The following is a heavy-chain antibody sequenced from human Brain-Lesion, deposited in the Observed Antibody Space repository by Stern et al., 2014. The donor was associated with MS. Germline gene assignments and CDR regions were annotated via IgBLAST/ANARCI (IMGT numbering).Heavy chain of an antibody. CDR2: IYYSGFT. Sequence: QVQLQESGPGLVKPSETLSLTCTVSGGSISSSTYYWAWIRQPPGKGLEWIGYIYYSGFTYYNHSLKSRVSISLAMSKNQFSLKLSSVTAADTAIYYCARHDSVPRPSQLYSARDRGPGYFDYWGQGTLVTVSS. CDR1: GGSISSSTYY. CDR3: ARHDSVPRPSQLYSARDRGPGYFDY. D-gene: IGHD1-26*01. V-gene: IGHV4-39*01. J-gene: IGHJ4*02.